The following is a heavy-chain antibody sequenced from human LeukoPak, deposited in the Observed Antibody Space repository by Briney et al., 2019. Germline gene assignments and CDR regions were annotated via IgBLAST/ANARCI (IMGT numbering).Heavy chain of an antibody. CDR2: INHSGST. Sequence: PSETLSLTCAVYGGSFSGYYWSWIRQPPGKGLEWIGEINHSGSTNYNPSLKSRVTISVDTSKNQFSLKLSSVTAADTAVYYCARPSVDTAMAKYPGYYYYMDVWGKGTTVTVSS. V-gene: IGHV4-34*01. D-gene: IGHD5-18*01. CDR1: GGSFSGYY. CDR3: ARPSVDTAMAKYPGYYYYMDV. J-gene: IGHJ6*03.